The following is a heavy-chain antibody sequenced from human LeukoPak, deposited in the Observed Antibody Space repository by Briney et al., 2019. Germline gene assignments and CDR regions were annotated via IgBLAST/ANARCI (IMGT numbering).Heavy chain of an antibody. Sequence: PGGSLRLSCAASGFTFSSYSMIWVRQAPGKGLEWVSSISGSSSYIYYADSVKGRFTISRDNARNSLYLQMNSLRAEDTAVYYCARAAIASRVSYFFDFWGQGTLVTVSS. J-gene: IGHJ4*02. V-gene: IGHV3-21*01. CDR1: GFTFSSYS. D-gene: IGHD6-6*01. CDR2: ISGSSSYI. CDR3: ARAAIASRVSYFFDF.